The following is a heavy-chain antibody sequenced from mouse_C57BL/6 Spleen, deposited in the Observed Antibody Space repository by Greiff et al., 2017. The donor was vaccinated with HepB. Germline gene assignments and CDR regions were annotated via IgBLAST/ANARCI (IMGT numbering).Heavy chain of an antibody. CDR1: GYAFTNYL. CDR3: ARSGYYGSNWYFDV. D-gene: IGHD1-1*01. CDR2: INPGSGGT. Sequence: VQGVESGAELVRPGPSVKVSCKASGYAFTNYLIEWVKQRPGQGLEWIGVINPGSGGTNYNEKFKGKATLTADKSSSTAYMQLSSLTSEDSAVYFCARSGYYGSNWYFDVWGTGTTVTVSS. J-gene: IGHJ1*03. V-gene: IGHV1-54*01.